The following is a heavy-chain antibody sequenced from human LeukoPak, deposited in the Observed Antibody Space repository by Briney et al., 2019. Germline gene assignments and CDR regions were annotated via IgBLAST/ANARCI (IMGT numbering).Heavy chain of an antibody. J-gene: IGHJ4*02. Sequence: GGSLRLSCAASGFTFSSYAMSWVRKAPGKGLEWVSAISGSGVSTFYTDSVKGRFTISRDRSKNTLYLQMDSLRAEDTAVYYCARSVDYWGQGTLVIVSS. CDR3: ARSVDY. V-gene: IGHV3-23*01. CDR2: ISGSGVST. D-gene: IGHD1-26*01. CDR1: GFTFSSYA.